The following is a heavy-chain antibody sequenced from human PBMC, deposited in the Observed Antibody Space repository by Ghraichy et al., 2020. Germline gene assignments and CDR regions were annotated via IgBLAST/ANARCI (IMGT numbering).Heavy chain of an antibody. CDR1: GFTFSSYA. J-gene: IGHJ4*02. Sequence: GGSLRLSCAASGFTFSSYAMHWVRQAPGKGLEWVAVISYDGSNKYYADSVKGRFTISRDNSKNTLYLQMNSLRAEDTAVYYCASPGIAVARWIDYWGQGTLVTVSS. D-gene: IGHD6-19*01. CDR3: ASPGIAVARWIDY. V-gene: IGHV3-30*04. CDR2: ISYDGSNK.